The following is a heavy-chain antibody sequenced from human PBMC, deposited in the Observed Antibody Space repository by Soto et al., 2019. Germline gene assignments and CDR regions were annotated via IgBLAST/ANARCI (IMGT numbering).Heavy chain of an antibody. Sequence: ASVKVSCKASGYTFTSYGIRWVRQAPGQGLEWMGWISAYNGNTNYAQKLQGRVTMTTDTSTSTAYMELRSLRSDDTAVYYCARVSITIFGVVIADDAFDIWGQGTMVTVSS. J-gene: IGHJ3*02. CDR3: ARVSITIFGVVIADDAFDI. D-gene: IGHD3-3*01. CDR2: ISAYNGNT. V-gene: IGHV1-18*01. CDR1: GYTFTSYG.